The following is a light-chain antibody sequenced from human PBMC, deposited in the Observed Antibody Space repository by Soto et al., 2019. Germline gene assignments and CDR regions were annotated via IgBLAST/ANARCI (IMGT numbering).Light chain of an antibody. J-gene: IGLJ3*02. CDR1: NSNIGSNT. V-gene: IGLV1-44*01. CDR2: SVN. Sequence: QSVLTQPPSASGTPGQRVTVSCSGSNSNIGSNTVNWYRQLPGTAPKLLIYSVNQRPSGVPDRFSGSKSGTSASLAISGLQSEDEAEYYCAAWDDSLNGPVFGGGTKLTVL. CDR3: AAWDDSLNGPV.